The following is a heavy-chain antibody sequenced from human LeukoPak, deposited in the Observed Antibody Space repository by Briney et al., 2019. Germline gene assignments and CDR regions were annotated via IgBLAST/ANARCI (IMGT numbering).Heavy chain of an antibody. CDR3: ARHWGSDWYYDL. V-gene: IGHV4-59*01. CDR1: GGSISNYY. CDR2: IHYSGYT. D-gene: IGHD7-27*01. Sequence: PSETLSLTCAVSGGSISNYYRSWIRQPPGKGLEWLGYIHYSGYTNYNPSLKSRVTISVDTSKNQFSLNLSSVTAADTAVYYCARHWGSDWYYDLWGRGTPVTVSS. J-gene: IGHJ2*01.